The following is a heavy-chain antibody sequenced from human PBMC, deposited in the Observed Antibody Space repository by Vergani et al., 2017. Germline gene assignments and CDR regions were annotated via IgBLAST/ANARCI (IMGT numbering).Heavy chain of an antibody. D-gene: IGHD3-22*01. CDR1: GATFSSYT. V-gene: IGHV1-69*02. J-gene: IGHJ4*02. Sequence: QVQLVQSGAEVKKPGSSVKVSCKASGATFSSYTISWVRQAPGQGLEWMGRIIPILGIANYAQKFQGRVTITADKSTSTAYMELSSLRSEDTAVYYCARNYYDSSGYCFDYWGQGTLVTVSS. CDR3: ARNYYDSSGYCFDY. CDR2: IIPILGIA.